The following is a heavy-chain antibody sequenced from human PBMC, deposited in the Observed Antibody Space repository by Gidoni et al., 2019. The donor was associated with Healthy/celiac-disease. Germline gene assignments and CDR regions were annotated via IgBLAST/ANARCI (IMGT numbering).Heavy chain of an antibody. D-gene: IGHD3-22*01. Sequence: QVQLQQWGAGLLQPSETLSLTCAVYGGSFSGYYWSWIRQPPGKGLEWIGEINPSGSTNYNPSLKIRVTISVDTSKNQCSLKLSSVTAADTAVYYCASYGQYYYDSSGYYINWGQGTLVTVSS. V-gene: IGHV4-34*01. CDR2: INPSGST. CDR1: GGSFSGYY. J-gene: IGHJ4*02. CDR3: ASYGQYYYDSSGYYIN.